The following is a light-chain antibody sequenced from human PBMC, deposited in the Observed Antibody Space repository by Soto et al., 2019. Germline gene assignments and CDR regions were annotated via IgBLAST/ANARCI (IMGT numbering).Light chain of an antibody. J-gene: IGLJ1*01. CDR2: DVD. CDR1: SRDVGGYDS. V-gene: IGLV2-8*01. CDR3: SSYAGSNTFV. Sequence: QSALTQPPSASGSPGQSVTISCSGTSRDVGGYDSVSWYQHHPGKVPKLIIFDVDKWPSGVPDRFSGFKSGNTASLTVSGLRAEDEADYYCSSYAGSNTFVFGTGTKVTVL.